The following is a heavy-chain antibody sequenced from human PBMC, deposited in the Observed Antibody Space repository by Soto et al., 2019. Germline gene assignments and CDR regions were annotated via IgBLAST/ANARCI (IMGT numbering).Heavy chain of an antibody. CDR2: IDPSNSYT. V-gene: IGHV5-10-1*01. Sequence: GESLKISCKGSGYTLTTYWITWVRQMPGKGLEWMGRIDPSNSYTNYNPSFQGHVTLSADMSISTAYLQWSGLKASDTAIYYCVRHTGLGPIPFDYWGQGTLVTVSS. D-gene: IGHD4-17*01. CDR3: VRHTGLGPIPFDY. CDR1: GYTLTTYW. J-gene: IGHJ4*02.